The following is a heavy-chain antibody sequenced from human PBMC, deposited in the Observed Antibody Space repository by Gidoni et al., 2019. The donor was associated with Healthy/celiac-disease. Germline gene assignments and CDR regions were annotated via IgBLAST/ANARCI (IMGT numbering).Heavy chain of an antibody. V-gene: IGHV3-33*01. CDR3: ARDSGVWFGELSN. D-gene: IGHD3-10*01. Sequence: QVQLVESGGGVVQPGRSLRLSCAASGFTFSSYGMHWVRPAPGKGLEWVAVIWYDGSNKYYADSVKGRFTISRDNSKNTLYLQMNSLRAEDTAVYYCARDSGVWFGELSNWGQGTLVTVSS. CDR1: GFTFSSYG. J-gene: IGHJ4*02. CDR2: IWYDGSNK.